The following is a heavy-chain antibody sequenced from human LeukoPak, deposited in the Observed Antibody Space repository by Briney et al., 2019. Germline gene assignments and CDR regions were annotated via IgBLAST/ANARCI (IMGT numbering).Heavy chain of an antibody. CDR2: ISGGGSHS. D-gene: IGHD2-8*01. CDR3: ARGSAWACHGVRCYPLDN. Sequence: GGSLRLSCAASGFTFPSYAMGWVRQAPGRGLEWIAAISGGGSHSWHADSVKGRFTISSDNSRDTLYLQMNSLRVDDTAVYYCARGSAWACHGVRCYPLDNWGQGALVTVSS. V-gene: IGHV3-23*01. J-gene: IGHJ4*02. CDR1: GFTFPSYA.